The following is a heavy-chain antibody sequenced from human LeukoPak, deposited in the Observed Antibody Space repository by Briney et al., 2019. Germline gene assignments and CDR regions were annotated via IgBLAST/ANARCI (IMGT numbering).Heavy chain of an antibody. CDR1: GSTSSSYG. CDR2: ISYDGSNK. J-gene: IGHJ5*02. D-gene: IGHD6-13*01. CDR3: ARVPGGIAAAGTRNWFDP. V-gene: IGHV3-30*03. Sequence: PGGSLRLSCAASGSTSSSYGMHWVRQAPGKGREWVAVISYDGSNKYYADSVKGRFTISRDNSKNTLYLQMNSLRAEDTAVYYCARVPGGIAAAGTRNWFDPWGQGTLVTVSS.